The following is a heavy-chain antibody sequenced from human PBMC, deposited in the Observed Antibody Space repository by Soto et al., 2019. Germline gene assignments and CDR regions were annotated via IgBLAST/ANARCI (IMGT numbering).Heavy chain of an antibody. CDR1: GFTFSDYY. V-gene: IGHV3-11*06. J-gene: IGHJ4*02. CDR2: ISSSSSYT. CDR3: ARVGSSSLFDY. Sequence: PGGSLRLSCAASGFTFSDYYMSWIRQAPGKGLEWVSYISSSSSYTNYADSVKGRFTISRDNAKNSLYLQMNSLRAEDTAVYYCARVGSSSLFDYWGQGTLVTVS. D-gene: IGHD6-13*01.